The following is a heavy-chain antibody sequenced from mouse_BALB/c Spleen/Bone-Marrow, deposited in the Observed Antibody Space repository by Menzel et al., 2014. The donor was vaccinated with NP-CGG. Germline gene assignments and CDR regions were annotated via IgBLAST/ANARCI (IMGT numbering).Heavy chain of an antibody. CDR3: GRGKYDSDSWFGY. Sequence: LVESGPELVKPGASVKISCNASGYSFTGHFMNWMKQSHGKSLEWIGRINPYNGDPFYNQKFRGKATLTVDKSSSTAHTELLSLTSEDSAVHHCGRGKYDSDSWFGYWGQGTLDTISA. CDR1: GYSFTGHF. J-gene: IGHJ3*01. CDR2: INPYNGDP. V-gene: IGHV1-37*01. D-gene: IGHD2-4*01.